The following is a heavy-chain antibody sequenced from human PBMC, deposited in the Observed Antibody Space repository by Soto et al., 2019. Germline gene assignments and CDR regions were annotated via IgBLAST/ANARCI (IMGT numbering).Heavy chain of an antibody. CDR1: GGSISSYY. CDR3: ARRYGANFDY. Sequence: QVQLQESGPGLVKPSETLSLTCTVSGGSISSYYWSWIRQPPGKGLEWIGYIYYSGSTNYNPSLKILVTISVDTSKNQFSLKLSSVTAADTSVYYCARRYGANFDYWGQGTLVTVSS. V-gene: IGHV4-59*08. J-gene: IGHJ4*02. D-gene: IGHD4-17*01. CDR2: IYYSGST.